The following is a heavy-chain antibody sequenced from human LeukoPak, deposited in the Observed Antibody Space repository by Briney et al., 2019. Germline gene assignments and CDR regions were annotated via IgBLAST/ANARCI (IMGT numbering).Heavy chain of an antibody. CDR3: ARDLLAVAGHIDY. Sequence: ASVKVSCKASGYTFTSYGFSWVRQPPGQGLEWMGWLNAYNGSTNYAQKLQGRVTMTTDTDTSTAYMELRRLRSDDTAVYYCARDLLAVAGHIDYWGQGTLVTVSS. CDR1: GYTFTSYG. J-gene: IGHJ4*02. D-gene: IGHD6-19*01. CDR2: LNAYNGST. V-gene: IGHV1-18*01.